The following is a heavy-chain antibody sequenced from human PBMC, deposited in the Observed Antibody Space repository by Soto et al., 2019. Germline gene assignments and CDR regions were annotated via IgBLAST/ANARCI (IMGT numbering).Heavy chain of an antibody. D-gene: IGHD3-22*01. CDR3: ATVVYYYDSSGYYS. Sequence: ETLSLTCAVSGYSISSSNWWGWIRQPPGKGLEWIGYIYYSGSTYYNPSLKSRVTMSVDTSKNQFSLKLSSVTAVDTAVYYCATVVYYYDSSGYYSWGQGTLVTVSS. J-gene: IGHJ4*02. CDR2: IYYSGST. V-gene: IGHV4-28*03. CDR1: GYSISSSNW.